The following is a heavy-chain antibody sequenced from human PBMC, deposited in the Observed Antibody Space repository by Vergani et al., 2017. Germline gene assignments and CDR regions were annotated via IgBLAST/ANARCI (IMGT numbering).Heavy chain of an antibody. CDR1: GFTFSSYA. CDR2: IGGSGVHT. D-gene: IGHD4-17*01. J-gene: IGHJ3*02. Sequence: EVQLLESGGGLLQPGGSLRLSCAASGFTFSSYAMSWVRQAPGKGLEWVSLIGGSGVHTYYADSVKGRFTISRDNSKNTLYLQMNSLRAEDTAVYYCARGMTTETTDLDGFDIWGQGTMVSVSS. CDR3: ARGMTTETTDLDGFDI. V-gene: IGHV3-23*01.